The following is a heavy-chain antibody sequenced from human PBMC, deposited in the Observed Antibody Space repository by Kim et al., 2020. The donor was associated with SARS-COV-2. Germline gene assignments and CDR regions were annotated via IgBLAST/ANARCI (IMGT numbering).Heavy chain of an antibody. J-gene: IGHJ5*02. Sequence: SLKSRVTITVDTSKNQFSLKLNTVTAADTAVYYCAREGGYSGYDSGWFDPWGQGTLVTVSS. CDR3: AREGGYSGYDSGWFDP. D-gene: IGHD5-12*01. V-gene: IGHV4-31*02.